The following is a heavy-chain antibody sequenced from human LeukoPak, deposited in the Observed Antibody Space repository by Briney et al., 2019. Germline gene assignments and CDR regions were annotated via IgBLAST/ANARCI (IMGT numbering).Heavy chain of an antibody. V-gene: IGHV4-59*01. D-gene: IGHD2-15*01. CDR1: GGSISSYY. CDR2: IYYSGST. Sequence: SETLSLTCTVSGGSISSYYWSWIRQPPGKGLEWIGYIYYSGSTNYNPSLKSRVTISVDTSKNQFSLKLSSVTAADTAVYYCARGPPLGNWGQGTLVTVSS. J-gene: IGHJ4*02. CDR3: ARGPPLGN.